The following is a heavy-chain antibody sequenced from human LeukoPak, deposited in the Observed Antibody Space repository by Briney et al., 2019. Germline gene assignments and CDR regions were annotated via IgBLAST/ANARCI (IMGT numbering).Heavy chain of an antibody. CDR2: IYYSGST. J-gene: IGHJ5*02. CDR3: ARDTYYYDSSGENWFDP. CDR1: GGSISSGGYS. D-gene: IGHD3-22*01. Sequence: PSETLSLTCAVSGGSISSGGYSWSWIRQPPGKGLEWIGYIYYSGSTYYNPSLKSRVTISVDTSKNQFSLKLSSVTAADTAVYYCARDTYYYDSSGENWFDPWGQGTLVTVSS. V-gene: IGHV4-30-4*07.